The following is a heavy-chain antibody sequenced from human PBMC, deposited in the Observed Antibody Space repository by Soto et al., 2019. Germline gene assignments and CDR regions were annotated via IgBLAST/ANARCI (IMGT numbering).Heavy chain of an antibody. CDR2: IYYSGST. D-gene: IGHD5-12*01. V-gene: IGHV4-39*01. J-gene: IGHJ6*03. CDR3: ARHQNHGYSPYGYYYYYMDV. CDR1: GDSISSSTYY. Sequence: PSETLSLTCVVSGDSISSSTYYWGWIRQPPGKGLEWIGSIYYSGSTYYNPSLKSRVTISVDTSKNQFSPKLSSVTAADTAVYYCARHQNHGYSPYGYYYYYMDVWAKGTTVTVSS.